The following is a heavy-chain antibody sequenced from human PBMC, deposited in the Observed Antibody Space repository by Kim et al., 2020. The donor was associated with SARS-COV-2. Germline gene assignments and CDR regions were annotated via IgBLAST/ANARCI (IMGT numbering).Heavy chain of an antibody. V-gene: IGHV3-11*06. CDR1: GFTFSDYY. D-gene: IGHD6-19*01. Sequence: GGSLRLSCAASGFTFSDYYMSWIRQAPGKGLEWVSYISSSSSYTNYADSVKGRFTISRDNAKNSLYLQMNSLRAEDTAVYYCARDLAVAGIRFGRRNYYYYGMDVWGQGTTVTVSS. CDR2: ISSSSSYT. J-gene: IGHJ6*02. CDR3: ARDLAVAGIRFGRRNYYYYGMDV.